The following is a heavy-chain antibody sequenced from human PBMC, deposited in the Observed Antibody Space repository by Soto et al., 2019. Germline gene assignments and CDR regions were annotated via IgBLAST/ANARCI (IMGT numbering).Heavy chain of an antibody. J-gene: IGHJ4*02. V-gene: IGHV1-3*01. CDR2: INAGNGNT. CDR1: AYTFTSYA. D-gene: IGHD2-15*01. Sequence: ASVKVSCKASAYTFTSYAMHWVRQAPGQRLEWMGWINAGNGNTKCSQKFQDRVTITRDTSASTAYMELSSLRSEDTAVYYCARGESVVGDYWGQGTLVTVSS. CDR3: ARGESVVGDY.